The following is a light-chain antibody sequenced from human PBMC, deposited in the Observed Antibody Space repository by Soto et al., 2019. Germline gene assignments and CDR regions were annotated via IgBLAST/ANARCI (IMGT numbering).Light chain of an antibody. J-gene: IGLJ1*01. CDR1: TSNIGNNY. Sequence: QSVLTQPPSVSAAPGQKVTISCSGSTSNIGNNYVSWYQQLPGTAPKLVIYDNNKRPSGIPDRFSGSRSGTSATLTISGLQAEDEADYYCSSYTSSSSYVFGTGTKVTVL. CDR2: DNN. CDR3: SSYTSSSSYV. V-gene: IGLV1-51*01.